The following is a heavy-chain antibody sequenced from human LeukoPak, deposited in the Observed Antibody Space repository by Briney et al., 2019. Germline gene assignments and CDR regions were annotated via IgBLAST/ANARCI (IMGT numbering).Heavy chain of an antibody. D-gene: IGHD3-16*01. J-gene: IGHJ4*02. CDR3: TSPWGAFEY. Sequence: QPGRSLRLSCTASGFTFGDYAMTWVRQAPGKGPEWVGFIRSKAYGGTTEYAASVRGRFTISRDDSKSIAYLQMNSLKTEDTGVYYCTSPWGAFEYWGQGTLVTVSS. V-gene: IGHV3-49*04. CDR2: IRSKAYGGTT. CDR1: GFTFGDYA.